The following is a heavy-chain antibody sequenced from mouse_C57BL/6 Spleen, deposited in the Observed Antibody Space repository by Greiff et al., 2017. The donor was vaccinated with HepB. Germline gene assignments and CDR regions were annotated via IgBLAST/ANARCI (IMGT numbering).Heavy chain of an antibody. Sequence: QVQLQQSGAELARPGASVKLSCKASGYTFTSYGIRWVKQRTGQGLEWIGEIYPRSGNTYYNQKFKGKAPLTADKSSSTAYMELRSLTSEDSAVYFCARSKWDGNYVEVYYAMDYWGQGTSVTVSS. V-gene: IGHV1-81*01. CDR1: GYTFTSYG. J-gene: IGHJ4*01. CDR3: ARSKWDGNYVEVYYAMDY. D-gene: IGHD2-1*01. CDR2: IYPRSGNT.